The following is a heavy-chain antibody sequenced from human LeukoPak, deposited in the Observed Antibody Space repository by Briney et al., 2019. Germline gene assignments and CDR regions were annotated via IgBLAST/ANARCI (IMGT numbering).Heavy chain of an antibody. Sequence: SETLSLTCAVYGGSFSGYYWSWIRQPPGKGLEWIGEINHSGSTNYNPSLKSRVTISVDTSKNQFSLKLSSVTAADTAVYYCARMSIAAAYCMDVWGQGTTVTVSS. CDR2: INHSGST. D-gene: IGHD6-13*01. J-gene: IGHJ6*02. CDR1: GGSFSGYY. V-gene: IGHV4-34*01. CDR3: ARMSIAAAYCMDV.